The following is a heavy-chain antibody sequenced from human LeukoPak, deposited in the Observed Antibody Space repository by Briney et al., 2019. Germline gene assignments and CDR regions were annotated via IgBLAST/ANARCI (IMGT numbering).Heavy chain of an antibody. CDR2: FYYSGVT. V-gene: IGHV4-59*08. D-gene: IGHD3-16*01. Sequence: PSETLSLTCTISGDSINSYHWSWLRQPPGSKLEWIGYFYYSGVTNYNPSLKSRVTMSLDTSKNQFSLKLSSVTAADTAVYYCARHVPYYDSDFPAWGMDVWGQGTTVTVSS. CDR1: GDSINSYH. CDR3: ARHVPYYDSDFPAWGMDV. J-gene: IGHJ6*02.